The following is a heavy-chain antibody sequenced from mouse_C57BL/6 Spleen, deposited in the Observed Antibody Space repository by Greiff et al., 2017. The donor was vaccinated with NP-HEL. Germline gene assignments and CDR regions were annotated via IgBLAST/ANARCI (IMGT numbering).Heavy chain of an antibody. V-gene: IGHV1-69*01. J-gene: IGHJ4*01. CDR3: AMVGTWAMDY. CDR2: IDPSDSYT. D-gene: IGHD1-1*02. Sequence: QVQLQQPGAELVMPGASVKLSCKASGYTFTSYWMHWVKQRPGQGLEWIGEIDPSDSYTNYNQKFKGKSTLTVDKSSSTAYMQLSSLTSEDSAVYYCAMVGTWAMDYWGKGTSVTVSS. CDR1: GYTFTSYW.